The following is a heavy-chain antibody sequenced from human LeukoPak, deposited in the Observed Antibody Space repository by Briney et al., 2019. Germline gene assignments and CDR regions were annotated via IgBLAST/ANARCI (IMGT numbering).Heavy chain of an antibody. J-gene: IGHJ4*02. D-gene: IGHD6-13*01. V-gene: IGHV4-38-2*02. Sequence: KSSETLSLTCTVSGYSISTGYYWDWIRQPPGKGLEWIGTFYHGGSTYYNPSLKSRVTISVDTSKNQFSLNLTSVTAADTAVYYCARGPFRDSSSWYYFDYWGQGTLVTVSS. CDR3: ARGPFRDSSSWYYFDY. CDR2: FYHGGST. CDR1: GYSISTGYY.